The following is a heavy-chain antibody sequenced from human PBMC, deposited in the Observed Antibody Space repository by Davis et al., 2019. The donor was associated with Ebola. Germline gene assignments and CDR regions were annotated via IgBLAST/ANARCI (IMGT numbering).Heavy chain of an antibody. CDR1: GYSFTSYW. V-gene: IGHV5-10-1*01. J-gene: IGHJ5*02. D-gene: IGHD6-13*01. Sequence: PGGSLRLSCKGSGYSFTSYWISWVRQMPGKGLEWMGRIDPSDSYTNYSSSFQGHVTISADKSISTAYLQWSSLKASDTAMYYCARLDSIAAAGTDPWGQGTLVTVSS. CDR3: ARLDSIAAAGTDP. CDR2: IDPSDSYT.